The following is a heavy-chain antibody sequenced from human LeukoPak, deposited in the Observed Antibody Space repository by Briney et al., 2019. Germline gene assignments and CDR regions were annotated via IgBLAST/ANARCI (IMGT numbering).Heavy chain of an antibody. Sequence: SETLSLTCTVSGGSIRSYYWSWIRQHPAKGLEWIGYIYYSGSTYYNPSLKSRVTISVDTSKNQFSLKLSSVTAADTAVYYCANLRGAAAGTRWFDPWGQGTLVTVSS. V-gene: IGHV4-59*06. J-gene: IGHJ5*02. CDR1: GGSIRSYY. D-gene: IGHD6-13*01. CDR3: ANLRGAAAGTRWFDP. CDR2: IYYSGST.